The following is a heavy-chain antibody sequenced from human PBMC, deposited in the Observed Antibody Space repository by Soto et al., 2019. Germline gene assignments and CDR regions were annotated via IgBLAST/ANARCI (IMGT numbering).Heavy chain of an antibody. CDR3: ARHWYVDIVATTAIDY. D-gene: IGHD5-12*01. CDR1: GGSISSSSYY. Sequence: SETLSLTCTVSGGSISSSSYYWGWIRQPPGKGLEWIGSIYYSGSTYYNPSLKSRVTISVDTSKNQFSLKLSSVTAADTAVYYCARHWYVDIVATTAIDYWGQGTLVTVSS. CDR2: IYYSGST. J-gene: IGHJ4*02. V-gene: IGHV4-39*01.